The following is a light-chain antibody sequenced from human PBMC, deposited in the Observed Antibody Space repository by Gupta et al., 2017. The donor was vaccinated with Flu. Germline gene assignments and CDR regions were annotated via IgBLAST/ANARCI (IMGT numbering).Light chain of an antibody. V-gene: IGLV2-23*01. CDR3: CSDAGSSNWV. CDR1: SSDVGSYNL. CDR2: EGS. Sequence: SALPQPASVSGSPEPSITISCTGTSSDVGSYNLVSWYQQHPGKAHKLMIYEGSKRPAGVSNRFSGSKSGNTASLTISGRQAEDEADYYCCSDAGSSNWVFGGGTKLTVL. J-gene: IGLJ3*02.